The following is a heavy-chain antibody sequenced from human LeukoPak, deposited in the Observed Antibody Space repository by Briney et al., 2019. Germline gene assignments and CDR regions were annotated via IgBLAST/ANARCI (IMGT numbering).Heavy chain of an antibody. Sequence: GGTLRLSCAASGPSITTYMMNWVPQAPGKGLEWVSSISDRSGHIYYADSVKGRFTTSRDNAKTSLSLQMSSLRVEDTAVYYCAPQGDGYNSPFDYWGQGTLVTVSS. CDR2: ISDRSGHI. J-gene: IGHJ4*02. V-gene: IGHV3-21*01. D-gene: IGHD5-24*01. CDR1: GPSITTYM. CDR3: APQGDGYNSPFDY.